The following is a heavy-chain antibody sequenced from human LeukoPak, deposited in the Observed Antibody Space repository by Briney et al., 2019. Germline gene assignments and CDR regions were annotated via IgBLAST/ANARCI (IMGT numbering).Heavy chain of an antibody. Sequence: ASVKVSCTAAGATFTSYAISGVRQAPGQGREGMGRIIPLLGIANYAQKFQVRVTITADKSTNTAYLKQSSLSSEDTAVYYCARARGGSCYEGLLGGQGT. CDR1: GATFTSYA. CDR3: ARARGGSCYEGLL. J-gene: IGHJ1*01. D-gene: IGHD2-15*01. CDR2: IIPLLGIA. V-gene: IGHV1-69*04.